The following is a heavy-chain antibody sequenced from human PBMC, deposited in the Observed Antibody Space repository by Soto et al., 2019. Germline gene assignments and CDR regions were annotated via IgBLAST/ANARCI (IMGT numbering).Heavy chain of an antibody. J-gene: IGHJ3*02. CDR1: GGSISSGGYY. D-gene: IGHD2-15*01. Sequence: QVQLQESGPGLVKPSQTLSLTCTVSGGSISSGGYYWSWIRQHPGKGLEWIGYIYYSGSTYYNPSLKSRVTISVDTSKNQFSLKLSSVTAADTAVYYCARAPYCSGGSCYHPHDAFDIWGQGTMVTVSS. CDR2: IYYSGST. V-gene: IGHV4-31*03. CDR3: ARAPYCSGGSCYHPHDAFDI.